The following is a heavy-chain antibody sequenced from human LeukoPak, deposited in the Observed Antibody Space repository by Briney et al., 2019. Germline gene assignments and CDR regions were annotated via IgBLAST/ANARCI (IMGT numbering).Heavy chain of an antibody. D-gene: IGHD3-3*01. CDR3: ARGNPVKGHDFWSGYSSPGMDV. Sequence: SETLSLTCSVSGGSISSYYRSWIRQPPGKGLQWIGYIYFTGSTKYNPTLGSRVTISVDTSKNQFSLQLSSVTAADTAIYYCARGNPVKGHDFWSGYSSPGMDVWGKGTTVTVSS. CDR2: IYFTGST. J-gene: IGHJ6*04. CDR1: GGSISSYY. V-gene: IGHV4-59*01.